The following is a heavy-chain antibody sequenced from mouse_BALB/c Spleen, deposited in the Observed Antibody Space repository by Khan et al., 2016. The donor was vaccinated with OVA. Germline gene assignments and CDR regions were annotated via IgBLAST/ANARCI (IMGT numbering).Heavy chain of an antibody. V-gene: IGHV1-4*01. J-gene: IGHJ3*01. CDR2: INPSNGST. CDR1: GYTFTSYT. CDR3: LRDGAYHRNDGWFAY. Sequence: VQLQQSGAELARPGASVKMSCKASGYTFTSYTIHWIKKRPGQGLEWIGYINPSNGSTNYNQKFKDKATLTTDKSSTTAYMHLSSLTSDDSAVYNYLRDGAYHRNDGWFAYWGQGTLVTVSA. D-gene: IGHD2-14*01.